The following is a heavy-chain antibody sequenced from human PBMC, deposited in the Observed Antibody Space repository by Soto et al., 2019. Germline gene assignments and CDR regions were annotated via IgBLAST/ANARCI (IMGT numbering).Heavy chain of an antibody. CDR1: GFTFSSYS. D-gene: IGHD6-19*01. V-gene: IGHV3-21*01. CDR2: ISSSSSYI. CDR3: ATLGIAVAGRGSAFDI. J-gene: IGHJ3*02. Sequence: GSLRLSCAASGFTFSSYSMNWVRQAPGKGLEWVSSISSSSSYIYYADSVKGRFTISRDNAKNSLYLQMNSLRAEDTAVYYCATLGIAVAGRGSAFDIWGQGTMVTVSS.